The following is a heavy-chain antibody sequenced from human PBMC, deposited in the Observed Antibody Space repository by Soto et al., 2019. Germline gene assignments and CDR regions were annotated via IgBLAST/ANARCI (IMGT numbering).Heavy chain of an antibody. J-gene: IGHJ4*02. D-gene: IGHD5-18*01. Sequence: ASVKVSCKVSGYTLTELSMHWVRQAPGKGLEWMGGFDPEDGETIYAQKFQGRVTMTEDTSTDTAYMELSSLRSEDTAVYYCATSQGPDTAMVSFDYWGQGTLVTVSS. CDR3: ATSQGPDTAMVSFDY. CDR2: FDPEDGET. V-gene: IGHV1-24*01. CDR1: GYTLTELS.